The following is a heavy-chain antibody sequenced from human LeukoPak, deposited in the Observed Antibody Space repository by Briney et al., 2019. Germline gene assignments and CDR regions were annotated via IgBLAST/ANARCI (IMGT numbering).Heavy chain of an antibody. D-gene: IGHD3-10*01. CDR3: ARIYGSGTLPNRYFDY. Sequence: PGESLKISCKGSGYSFTSYWIGWVRQMPGKGLEWMGIIYPGDSDTRYSPSFQGQVTISADKSISTAYLQWSSLKASDTAMYYCARIYGSGTLPNRYFDYWGQGNPGHRLL. CDR2: IYPGDSDT. V-gene: IGHV5-51*01. J-gene: IGHJ4*02. CDR1: GYSFTSYW.